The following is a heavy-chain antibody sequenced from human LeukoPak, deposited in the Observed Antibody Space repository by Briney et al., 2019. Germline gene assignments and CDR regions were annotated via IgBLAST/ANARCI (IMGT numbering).Heavy chain of an antibody. CDR3: ARDRPIVGATYYYYYMDV. Sequence: ASVKVSCKASGGTFSSYAISWVRQAPGQGLEWMGIINPSGGSTSYAQKFQGRVTMTRDTSTSTVYMELSSLRSEDTAVYYCARDRPIVGATYYYYYMDVWGKGTTVTVSS. CDR2: INPSGGST. CDR1: GGTFSSYA. D-gene: IGHD1-26*01. V-gene: IGHV1-46*01. J-gene: IGHJ6*03.